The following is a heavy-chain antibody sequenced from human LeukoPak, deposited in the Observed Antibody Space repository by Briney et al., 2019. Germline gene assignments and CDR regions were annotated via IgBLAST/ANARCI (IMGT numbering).Heavy chain of an antibody. CDR1: GFTFSGSA. CDR2: IRSKANSYAT. CDR3: TRHVNEAYGN. J-gene: IGHJ4*02. V-gene: IGHV3-73*01. Sequence: GGSLKLSCAASGFTFSGSAMHWVRQASGKGLEWVGRIRSKANSYATAYAASVKGRFTISRDDSKNTAYLQMNSLKTEDTAVYYCTRHVNEAYGNWGQGTLVTVSS. D-gene: IGHD1-1*01.